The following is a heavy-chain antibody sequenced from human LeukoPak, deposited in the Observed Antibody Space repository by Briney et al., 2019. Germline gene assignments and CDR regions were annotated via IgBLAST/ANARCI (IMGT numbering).Heavy chain of an antibody. CDR1: GYTFTSYD. Sequence: GASVKVSCKASGYTFTSYDINWVRQATGQGLEWMGWMNPNSGNTGYAQKLQGRVTITRNTSISTAYMALSSLRSEDTAVYYCARVAYSSSSGYYYMDVWGKGTTVTVSS. D-gene: IGHD6-6*01. CDR3: ARVAYSSSSGYYYMDV. V-gene: IGHV1-8*03. CDR2: MNPNSGNT. J-gene: IGHJ6*03.